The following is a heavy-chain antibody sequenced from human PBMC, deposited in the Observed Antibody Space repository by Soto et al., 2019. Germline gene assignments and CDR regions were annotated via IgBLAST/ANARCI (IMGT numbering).Heavy chain of an antibody. CDR3: ARQTPLVAVTPEFDY. V-gene: IGHV3-11*01. Sequence: QVQLVESGGGLVKPGGSLRLSCAASGFTFSDYYMSWVRQAPGKGLEWVSSISKRGSTIDYADSVRGRFTISRDNAKNSLYLQMNSLRGEDTAVYYCARQTPLVAVTPEFDYWGQGTLLTVSS. D-gene: IGHD2-15*01. CDR1: GFTFSDYY. CDR2: ISKRGSTI. J-gene: IGHJ4*02.